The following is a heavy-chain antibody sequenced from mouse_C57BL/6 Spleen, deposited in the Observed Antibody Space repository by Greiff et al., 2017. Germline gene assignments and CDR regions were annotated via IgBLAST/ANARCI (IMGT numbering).Heavy chain of an antibody. V-gene: IGHV1-80*01. CDR3: ARELIGYGSSSWFAD. CDR1: GYAFSSYW. J-gene: IGHJ3*01. Sequence: QVQLQQSGAELVKPGASVKISCKASGYAFSSYWMNWVKQRPGKGLEWIGLIYPGGGDTNYNAKFKGNATLTADKSSSTDYMQLSSLTSEDSAVYFCARELIGYGSSSWFADWGQGTLVTVSA. D-gene: IGHD1-1*01. CDR2: IYPGGGDT.